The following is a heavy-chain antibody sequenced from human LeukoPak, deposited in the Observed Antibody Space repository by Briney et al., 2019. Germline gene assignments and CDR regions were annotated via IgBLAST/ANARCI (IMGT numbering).Heavy chain of an antibody. V-gene: IGHV1-18*01. Sequence: ASVKVSCKASGYTFTSYGISWVRQAPGQGLEWMGWISAYNGNTNYAQKLQGRVTMTTDTSTSTAYMELRRLRSDDTAVYYCARDRFVMVRGVGMDVWGQGTTVTVSS. CDR2: ISAYNGNT. CDR3: ARDRFVMVRGVGMDV. CDR1: GYTFTSYG. J-gene: IGHJ6*02. D-gene: IGHD3-10*01.